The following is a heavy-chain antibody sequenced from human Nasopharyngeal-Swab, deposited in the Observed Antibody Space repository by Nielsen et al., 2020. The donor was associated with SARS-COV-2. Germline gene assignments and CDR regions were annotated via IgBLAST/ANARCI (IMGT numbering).Heavy chain of an antibody. J-gene: IGHJ6*03. V-gene: IGHV1-69*04. CDR2: INPNSGGT. Sequence: WVRQAPGQGLEWMGRINPNSGGTNYAQKFQGRVTITADKSTSTAYMELSSLRSEDTAVYYCAREGRGSGYYYYMDVWGKGTTVTVSS. D-gene: IGHD3-10*01. CDR3: AREGRGSGYYYYMDV.